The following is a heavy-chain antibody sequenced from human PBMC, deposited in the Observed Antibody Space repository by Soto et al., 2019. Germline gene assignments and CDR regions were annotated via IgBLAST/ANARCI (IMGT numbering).Heavy chain of an antibody. CDR3: AKAPRLTRWQQLVLNYMDV. Sequence: PGGSLRLSCAASGFTFSSYGMHWVRQAPGKGLEWVAVISYDGSNKYYADSVKGRFTISRDNSKNTLYLQMNSLRAEDTAVYYCAKAPRLTRWQQLVLNYMDVWGKGTTVTVSS. V-gene: IGHV3-30*18. CDR2: ISYDGSNK. CDR1: GFTFSSYG. D-gene: IGHD6-13*01. J-gene: IGHJ6*03.